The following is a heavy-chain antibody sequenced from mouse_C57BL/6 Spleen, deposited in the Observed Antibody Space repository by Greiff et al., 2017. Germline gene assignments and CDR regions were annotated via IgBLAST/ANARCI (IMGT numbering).Heavy chain of an antibody. J-gene: IGHJ4*01. D-gene: IGHD1-1*01. CDR1: GYTFTSYW. CDR3: ARVTTVVEDAMDY. Sequence: QVQLQQPGAELVKPGASVKLSCKASGYTFTSYWMHWVKQRPGQGLEWIGMIHPNSGSTNYNEKFKSKATLTVDKSSSTAYMQLSSLTSEDSAVXDCARVTTVVEDAMDYWGQGTSVTVSS. V-gene: IGHV1-64*01. CDR2: IHPNSGST.